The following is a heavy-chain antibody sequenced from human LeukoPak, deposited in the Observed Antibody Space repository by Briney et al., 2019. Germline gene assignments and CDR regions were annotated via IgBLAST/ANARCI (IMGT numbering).Heavy chain of an antibody. V-gene: IGHV4-39*07. CDR1: GGSISSSSYY. CDR3: ARGPYSYDSSGAFDI. CDR2: IYYSGST. D-gene: IGHD3-22*01. J-gene: IGHJ3*02. Sequence: PSETLSLTCTVSGGSISSSSYYWGWIRQPPGKGLEWIGSIYYSGSTNYNPSLKSRVTISVDTSKNQFSLKLSSVTAADTAVYFCARGPYSYDSSGAFDIWGQGTMVTVSS.